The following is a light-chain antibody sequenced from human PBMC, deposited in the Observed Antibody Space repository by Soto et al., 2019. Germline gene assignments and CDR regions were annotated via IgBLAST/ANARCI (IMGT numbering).Light chain of an antibody. J-gene: IGLJ1*01. V-gene: IGLV2-8*01. Sequence: QSALTQPPSASGSPGQSVTISCTGTSSDVGAYNYVSWYQHHPGKAPKLMVYEVNNRPSGVPDRFSGSKSGNTASLTVSGLQAEDEADYYCTSPAGSINFPYIFGSGTKLTVL. CDR3: TSPAGSINFPYI. CDR2: EVN. CDR1: SSDVGAYNY.